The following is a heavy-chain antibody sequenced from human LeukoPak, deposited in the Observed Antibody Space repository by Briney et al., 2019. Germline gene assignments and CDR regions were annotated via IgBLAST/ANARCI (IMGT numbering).Heavy chain of an antibody. V-gene: IGHV3-33*01. CDR3: ARGRGADYGGNSGYFDY. D-gene: IGHD4-23*01. Sequence: PGGSLRLSCAASGFTFSGYPIHWVRQAPGKGLEWVAVIWYDGSNKYYADSVKGRFTISRDNPKNTLYVQMNSLRAEDTAVYYCARGRGADYGGNSGYFDYWGQGTLVTVSS. CDR2: IWYDGSNK. J-gene: IGHJ4*02. CDR1: GFTFSGYP.